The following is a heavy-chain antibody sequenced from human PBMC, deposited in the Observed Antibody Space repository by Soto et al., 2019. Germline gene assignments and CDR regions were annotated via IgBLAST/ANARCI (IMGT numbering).Heavy chain of an antibody. V-gene: IGHV1-69*01. Sequence: QVQLVQSGAEVKKPGSSVKVSCKASGGTFSSYAISWVRQAPGQGLEWMGGIIPIFGTANYAQKFQGRVTITADESTSTAYMELSSLRSEDTAVYYCASSIAVAGTRNVDYWGQGTLVTVSS. CDR1: GGTFSSYA. J-gene: IGHJ4*02. CDR3: ASSIAVAGTRNVDY. D-gene: IGHD6-19*01. CDR2: IIPIFGTA.